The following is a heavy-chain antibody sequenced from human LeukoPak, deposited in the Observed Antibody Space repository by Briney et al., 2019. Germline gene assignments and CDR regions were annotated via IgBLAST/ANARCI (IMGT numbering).Heavy chain of an antibody. V-gene: IGHV3-23*01. D-gene: IGHD2-2*01. CDR2: ISGSGGST. CDR1: GFTFSSYA. Sequence: GGSLRLSCAASGFTFSSYAMSWVRQAPGKGLEGASAISGSGGSTYYADSVKGRFTISRDNSKNTLYLQMNSLRAEDTAVYYCAKEGPKPRAHCSSTSCYVGYWGQGTLVTVSS. CDR3: AKEGPKPRAHCSSTSCYVGY. J-gene: IGHJ4*02.